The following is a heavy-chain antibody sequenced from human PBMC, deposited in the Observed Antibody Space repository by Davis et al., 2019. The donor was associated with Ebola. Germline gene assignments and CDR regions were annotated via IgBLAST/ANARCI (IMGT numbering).Heavy chain of an antibody. CDR3: AGGYCSSTSCYSGLVYYGMDV. CDR1: GGSFSGYY. Sequence: GSLRLSCAVYGGSFSGYYWSWIRQPPGKGLEWIGEINHSGSTNYNPSLKSRVTISVDTSKNQFSLKLSSVTAADTAVYYCAGGYCSSTSCYSGLVYYGMDVWGQGTTVTVSS. D-gene: IGHD2-2*01. V-gene: IGHV4-34*01. CDR2: INHSGST. J-gene: IGHJ6*02.